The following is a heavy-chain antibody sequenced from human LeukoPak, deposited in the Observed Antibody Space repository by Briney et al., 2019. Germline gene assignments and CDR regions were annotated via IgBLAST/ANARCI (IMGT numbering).Heavy chain of an antibody. CDR3: AKVGDIVATPYFDY. J-gene: IGHJ4*02. D-gene: IGHD5-12*01. CDR1: GFTFSSYG. Sequence: GGSLRLSCAASGFTFSSYGMHWVRQAPGKGLEWVAFIRYDGSNKYYADSVKGRFTISRDNSKNTLYLQMNSLRAEDTAVYYCAKVGDIVATPYFDYWGQGTLVTVSS. CDR2: IRYDGSNK. V-gene: IGHV3-30*02.